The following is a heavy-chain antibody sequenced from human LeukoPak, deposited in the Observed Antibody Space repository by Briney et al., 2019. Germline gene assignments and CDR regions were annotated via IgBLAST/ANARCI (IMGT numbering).Heavy chain of an antibody. Sequence: GGSLRLSCAASGFTFSDYYMSWIREAPGKGLEWVSYISSSGSTIYYADSVKGRFTISRDNAKNSLYLQMNSLRAEDTAVYYCARDYYDILTGYASVGYFDYWGQGTLVTVSS. CDR2: ISSSGSTI. CDR3: ARDYYDILTGYASVGYFDY. V-gene: IGHV3-11*01. D-gene: IGHD3-9*01. CDR1: GFTFSDYY. J-gene: IGHJ4*02.